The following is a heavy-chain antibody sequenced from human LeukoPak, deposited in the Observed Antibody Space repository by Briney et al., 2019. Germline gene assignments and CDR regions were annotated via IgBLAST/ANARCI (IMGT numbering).Heavy chain of an antibody. CDR2: INSDGSTT. Sequence: GGSLRLSCAASGFTFSTYWMHWVRQAPGKGLVWVSRINSDGSTTTYADSVKGRFTISRDNAKNTLYLQMNSLRAEDTAVYYCARQVILRRGSYPGYWGGETRVTVPP. J-gene: IGHJ4*02. CDR3: ARQVILRRGSYPGY. V-gene: IGHV3-74*01. CDR1: GFTFSTYW. D-gene: IGHD1-26*01.